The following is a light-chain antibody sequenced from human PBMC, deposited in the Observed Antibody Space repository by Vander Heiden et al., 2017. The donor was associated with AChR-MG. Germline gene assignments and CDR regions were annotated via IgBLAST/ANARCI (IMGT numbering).Light chain of an antibody. CDR3: SSYTSSSTLV. J-gene: IGLJ2*01. CDR2: DIS. CDR1: SSDVGGYNY. V-gene: IGLV2-14*03. Sequence: QSALTQPASVSGSPGQSITISCTGTSSDVGGYNYVSWYQQHPGKPTKLMIYDISNRPSGVSNRFAGSNSGNTASLTISGLQAEDEADYYCSSYTSSSTLVFGGGTKLTVL.